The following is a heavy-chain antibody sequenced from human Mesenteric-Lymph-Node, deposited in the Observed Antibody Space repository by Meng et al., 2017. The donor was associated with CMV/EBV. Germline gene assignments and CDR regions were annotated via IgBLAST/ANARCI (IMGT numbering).Heavy chain of an antibody. CDR1: GGSFRGYY. CDR2: INHSGST. Sequence: QVPLQRWGAGLLKPSETLSLTWPVYGGSFRGYYWSWIRQPPGKGLEWIGEINHSGSTNYNPSLKSRVTISVDTSKNQFSLKLSSVTAADTAVYYCARHQRWLKSEGGFNYWGQGTLVTVS. J-gene: IGHJ4*02. V-gene: IGHV4-34*01. D-gene: IGHD4-23*01. CDR3: ARHQRWLKSEGGFNY.